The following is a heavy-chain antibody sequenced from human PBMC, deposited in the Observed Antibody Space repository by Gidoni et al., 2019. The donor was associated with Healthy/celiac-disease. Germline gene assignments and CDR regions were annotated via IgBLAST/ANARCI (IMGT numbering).Heavy chain of an antibody. J-gene: IGHJ4*02. CDR3: ARGVTSAVTLDY. V-gene: IGHV4-34*01. CDR2: INHSGST. Sequence: QVQLQQWGAGLLKPSETLSLPCAVYGGSFSGDYWRGIRQPPGKGLEWIGEINHSGSTNYNPSLKSRVTISVDTSKNQCSLKLSSVTAADTAVYYCARGVTSAVTLDYWGQGTLVTVSS. D-gene: IGHD4-17*01. CDR1: GGSFSGDY.